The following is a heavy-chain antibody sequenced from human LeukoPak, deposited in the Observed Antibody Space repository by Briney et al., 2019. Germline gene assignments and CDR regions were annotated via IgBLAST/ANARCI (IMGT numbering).Heavy chain of an antibody. Sequence: SETLSLTCTVSGGSISSYYWSWIRQPPGKGLEWIGYIYYSGSTYYNPSLKSRVTISVDTSKNQFSLKLSSVTAADTAVYYCAINSGYYFDYWGQGTLVTVSS. V-gene: IGHV4-59*12. CDR3: AINSGYYFDY. CDR2: IYYSGST. J-gene: IGHJ4*02. CDR1: GGSISSYY. D-gene: IGHD1-1*01.